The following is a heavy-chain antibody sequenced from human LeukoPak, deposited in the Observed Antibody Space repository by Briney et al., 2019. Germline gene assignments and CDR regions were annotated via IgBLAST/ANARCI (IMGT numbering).Heavy chain of an antibody. V-gene: IGHV3-21*01. J-gene: IGHJ3*02. CDR3: ARSRDSSGYYYEKYAFDI. D-gene: IGHD3-22*01. CDR2: ISSSSSYI. CDR1: GFTFSSYE. Sequence: GGSLRLSCAASGFTFSSYEMNWVRQAPGKGLEWASSISSSSSYIYYADSVKGRFTISRDNAKNSLYLQMNSLRAEDTAVYYCARSRDSSGYYYEKYAFDIWGQGTTVTVSS.